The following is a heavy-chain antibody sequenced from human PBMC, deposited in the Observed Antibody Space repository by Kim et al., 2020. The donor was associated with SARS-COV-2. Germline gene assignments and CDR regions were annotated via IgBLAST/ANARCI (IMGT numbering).Heavy chain of an antibody. V-gene: IGHV3-23*05. CDR1: GFTFHNFA. Sequence: GGSLRLSCAASGFTFHNFAMSWVRQAPGKGLEWVSSITSSGSSPDYADSVKGRFTISRDNSKNTLYLQMSSLTAEDTAIYYCTKGYRYGDSWGQGTLVTV. CDR2: ITSSGSSP. CDR3: TKGYRYGDS. J-gene: IGHJ4*02. D-gene: IGHD5-18*01.